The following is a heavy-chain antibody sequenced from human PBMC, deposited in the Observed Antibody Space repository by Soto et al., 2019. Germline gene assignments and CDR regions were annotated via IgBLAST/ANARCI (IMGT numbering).Heavy chain of an antibody. CDR2: IIPIFGTA. J-gene: IGHJ5*02. CDR3: ARDLDIVLVPAANSWFDP. V-gene: IGHV1-69*12. D-gene: IGHD2-2*01. Sequence: QVQLVQSGAEVTKPGSSVKVSCKASGGTFSSYAISWVRQAPGQGLEWMGGIIPIFGTANYAQKFQGRVTITADESTSTAYMELSSLRSEDTAVYYCARDLDIVLVPAANSWFDPWGQGTLVTVSS. CDR1: GGTFSSYA.